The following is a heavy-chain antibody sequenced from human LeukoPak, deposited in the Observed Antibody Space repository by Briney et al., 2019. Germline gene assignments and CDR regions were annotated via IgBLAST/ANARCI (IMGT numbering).Heavy chain of an antibody. V-gene: IGHV3-23*01. J-gene: IGHJ5*02. CDR2: ISGSGGST. Sequence: GGSLRLSCAASGFTFSSYAMSWVRQAPGKGLEWVSAISGSGGSTYYADSVKGRFTISRDNSKNTLYPQMNSLRAEDTAVYYCAKDGIERVVPAATKGMAKDWFDPWGQGTLVTVSS. CDR1: GFTFSSYA. CDR3: AKDGIERVVPAATKGMAKDWFDP. D-gene: IGHD2-2*01.